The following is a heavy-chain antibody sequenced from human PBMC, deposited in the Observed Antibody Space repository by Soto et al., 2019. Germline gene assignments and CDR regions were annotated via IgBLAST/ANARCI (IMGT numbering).Heavy chain of an antibody. J-gene: IGHJ6*02. CDR3: ARSGGIAARPRYYYYYGMDV. Sequence: EVQLVQSGAEVKKPGESLKISCKGSGYSFTSYWIGWVRQMPGKGLEWMGIIYPGDSDTRYSPSFQGQVTISADKSISTAYLQWSSLKASDTAMYYCARSGGIAARPRYYYYYGMDVWGQGTTVTVSS. CDR1: GYSFTSYW. V-gene: IGHV5-51*01. CDR2: IYPGDSDT. D-gene: IGHD6-6*01.